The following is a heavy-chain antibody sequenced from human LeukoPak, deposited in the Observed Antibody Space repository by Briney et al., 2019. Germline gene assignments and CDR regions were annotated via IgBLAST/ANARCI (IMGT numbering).Heavy chain of an antibody. V-gene: IGHV3-66*04. CDR3: AKRSYPKYCSGGSCNARYYGMDV. D-gene: IGHD2-15*01. J-gene: IGHJ6*02. CDR1: GFIVSTNY. CDR2: IYSVGTT. Sequence: GGSLRLSCAASGFIVSTNYMSWLRQSPGKGLEWVSIIYSVGTTFYADSVKGRFTISRDNSKNTLYLQMNSLRAEDTAVYYCAKRSYPKYCSGGSCNARYYGMDVWGQGTTVTVSS.